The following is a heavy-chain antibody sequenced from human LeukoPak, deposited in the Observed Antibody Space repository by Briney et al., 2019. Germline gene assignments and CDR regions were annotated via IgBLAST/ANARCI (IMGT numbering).Heavy chain of an antibody. CDR3: ARALDFDY. CDR1: GFTFSSYS. J-gene: IGHJ4*02. Sequence: PGGSLRLSCAASGFTFSSYSMNWVRQAPGKGLEWVSYISSSSSTIYYADSVKGRFTISRDNAKNSLYPQMNSLRAEDTAVYYCARALDFDYWGQGTLVTVSS. CDR2: ISSSSSTI. V-gene: IGHV3-48*01.